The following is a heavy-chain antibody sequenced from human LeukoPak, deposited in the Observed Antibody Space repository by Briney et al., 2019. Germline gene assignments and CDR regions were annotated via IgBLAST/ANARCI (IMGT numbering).Heavy chain of an antibody. CDR2: INHSGST. CDR1: GGSFSGYY. Sequence: SETLSLTCAVYGGSFSGYYWSWIRQPPGKGLEWIGEINHSGSTNYNPSLKSRVTISVDTSKNQFSLKLSSVTAADTAVYYCASGVGSYSSFDYWGQGTLVTVSS. CDR3: ASGVGSYSSFDY. V-gene: IGHV4-34*01. D-gene: IGHD1-26*01. J-gene: IGHJ4*02.